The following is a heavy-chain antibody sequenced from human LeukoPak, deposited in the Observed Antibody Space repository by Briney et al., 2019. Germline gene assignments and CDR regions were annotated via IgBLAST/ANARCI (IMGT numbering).Heavy chain of an antibody. Sequence: ASVKVSCKASGYTFTSYYMHWVRQAPGQGLEWMGWISAYNGNTNYAQKLQGRVTMTTDTSTSTAYMELRSLRSDDTAVYYCARDMYYYGGWPHDYWGQGTLVTVSS. CDR3: ARDMYYYGGWPHDY. D-gene: IGHD3-10*01. CDR2: ISAYNGNT. J-gene: IGHJ4*02. CDR1: GYTFTSYY. V-gene: IGHV1-18*04.